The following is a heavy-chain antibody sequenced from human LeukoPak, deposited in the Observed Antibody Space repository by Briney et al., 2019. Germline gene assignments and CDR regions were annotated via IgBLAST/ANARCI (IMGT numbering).Heavy chain of an antibody. V-gene: IGHV3-48*01. J-gene: IGHJ4*02. Sequence: GGSLRLSCVASGFTSSDYTMNWVRQTPGKGPEWLSYIDYGGRVVYYAGSVKGRFAISRDNAENSLYLQMNSLRVEDTALYYCTRDLEYWGQGVLVTVSS. CDR1: GFTSSDYT. CDR2: IDYGGRVV. CDR3: TRDLEY.